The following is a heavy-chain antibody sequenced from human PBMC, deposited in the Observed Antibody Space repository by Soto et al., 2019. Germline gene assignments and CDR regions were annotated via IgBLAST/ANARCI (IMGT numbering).Heavy chain of an antibody. Sequence: PGGSLRLSCAASGFAFYYYNMNWVRLAPGRGLEWVSSISGSGIDIHFNDSVKGRLTISRDNAKTSLYLQVDSLKPEDTAIYYCAREGVTNYTCYFFDFGGNGALVTVSS. CDR3: AREGVTNYTCYFFDF. V-gene: IGHV3-21*01. CDR2: ISGSGIDI. D-gene: IGHD4-4*01. J-gene: IGHJ4*01. CDR1: GFAFYYYN.